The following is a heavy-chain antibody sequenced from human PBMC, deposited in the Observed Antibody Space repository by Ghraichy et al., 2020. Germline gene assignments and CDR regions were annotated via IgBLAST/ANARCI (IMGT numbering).Heavy chain of an antibody. CDR3: ARARRVPTNTSQLLSFADY. V-gene: IGHV3-7*03. Sequence: GGSLRLSCAASGFTFGGYWMSWVRQAPGKGLEWVANINEDGIEEYYVDSVKGRFTISRDNAKNSLYLQMNGLRAEDTALYYCARARRVPTNTSQLLSFADYWGQGTVVTVSS. CDR1: GFTFGGYW. J-gene: IGHJ4*02. D-gene: IGHD2-2*01. CDR2: INEDGIEE.